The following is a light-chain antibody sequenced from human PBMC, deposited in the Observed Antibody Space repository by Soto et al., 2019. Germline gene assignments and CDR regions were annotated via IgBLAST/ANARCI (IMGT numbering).Light chain of an antibody. CDR3: QSYDSSLSGYV. J-gene: IGLJ1*01. Sequence: QSVLTPPPSVSGAPGQRVTISCTGSNSNIGAGFDVNWYQQLPGTAPKLLIYGNTHRPSGVPDRFSGSKSGTEASLAITGLQAEDEADFYCQSYDSSLSGYVFGTGTKVTVL. V-gene: IGLV1-40*01. CDR2: GNT. CDR1: NSNIGAGFD.